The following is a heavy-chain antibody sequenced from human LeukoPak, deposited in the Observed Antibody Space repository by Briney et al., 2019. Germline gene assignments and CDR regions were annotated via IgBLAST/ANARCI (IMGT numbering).Heavy chain of an antibody. CDR1: GGSISSGGYY. D-gene: IGHD2-15*01. V-gene: IGHV4-31*03. J-gene: IGHJ5*02. Sequence: SETLSLTCTVSGGSISSGGYYWNWIRQHPEKGLEWIGYIYYSGTTYYNPSLKSRISISVDTSKSQFSLKLSSVTAADTAVYYCARNSSTLRYCSGGDCYSNWFDPWGQGTLVTVSS. CDR3: ARNSSTLRYCSGGDCYSNWFDP. CDR2: IYYSGTT.